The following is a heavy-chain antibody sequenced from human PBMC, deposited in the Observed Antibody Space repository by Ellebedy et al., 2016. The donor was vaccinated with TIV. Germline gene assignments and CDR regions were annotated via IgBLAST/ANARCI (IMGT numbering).Heavy chain of an antibody. D-gene: IGHD2-15*01. Sequence: MPSETLSLTCTVSGGSITSNSYSWAWIRQPPGKGLEWIGNIYYSRGTYYSPSLKSRVTISLDTSENQFSLKLSSVTAADTAVYYCARGGYCSGGSCYGRPTDYWGRGTLVTVSS. V-gene: IGHV4-39*07. CDR3: ARGGYCSGGSCYGRPTDY. J-gene: IGHJ4*02. CDR2: IYYSRGT. CDR1: GGSITSNSYS.